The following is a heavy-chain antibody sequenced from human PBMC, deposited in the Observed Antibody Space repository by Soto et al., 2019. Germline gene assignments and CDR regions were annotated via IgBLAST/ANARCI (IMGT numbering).Heavy chain of an antibody. J-gene: IGHJ5*02. CDR1: GGSISSGGYY. CDR2: IYYSGST. V-gene: IGHV4-31*03. D-gene: IGHD3-22*01. CDR3: AREKDNYDSSGSQKNHNWFDP. Sequence: QVQLQESGPGLVKPSQTLSLTCTVSGGSISSGGYYWSWIRQHPGKGLEWIGDIYYSGSTYYNPYLKSRVTISVDTSKNQFSLKLSSVTAADTAVYYCAREKDNYDSSGSQKNHNWFDPWGQGTLVTVSS.